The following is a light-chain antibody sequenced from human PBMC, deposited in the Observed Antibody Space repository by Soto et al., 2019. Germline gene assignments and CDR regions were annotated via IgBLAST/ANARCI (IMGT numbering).Light chain of an antibody. V-gene: IGKV3-20*01. CDR1: QSISSSY. CDR3: QQYGSSAWT. CDR2: GAS. J-gene: IGKJ1*01. Sequence: EIVLTQSPGTLSLSPGERATLSCRASQSISSSYLAWYQQKPGQAPRLLMYGASSRAAGIPDRFSGGGSGTDFTLTISRLEPEDFAVYYCQQYGSSAWTFGQGTKVDIK.